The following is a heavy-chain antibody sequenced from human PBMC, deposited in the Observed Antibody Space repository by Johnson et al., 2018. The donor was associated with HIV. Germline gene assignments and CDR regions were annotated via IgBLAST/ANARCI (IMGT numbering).Heavy chain of an antibody. CDR1: GFTVSSNY. D-gene: IGHD5-24*01. CDR3: ARVCRDGYTCDAFDI. CDR2: LFSGGTT. Sequence: VQLVESGGGLVQPGGSLRLSCAASGFTVSSNYMTWVRQAPGKGLEWVSVLFSGGTTYYADSVKGRFTISRDNSKNTPFFQMNNLRAEDTAVFYCARVCRDGYTCDAFDIWGQGTMVTVSS. V-gene: IGHV3-66*01. J-gene: IGHJ3*02.